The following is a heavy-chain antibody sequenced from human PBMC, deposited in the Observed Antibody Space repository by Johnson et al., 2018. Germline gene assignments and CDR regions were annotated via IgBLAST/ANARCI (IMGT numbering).Heavy chain of an antibody. CDR2: SRNKANSYTT. Sequence: EVQLVESGGGLVQPGGSLRLSCAASGFTFSDHYMDWVRQAPGKGLEWVGRSRNKANSYTTEYAASVKGRFTISRDESKDSLYLKMNSLGTEDTAVCFCVQSPERTTSPNWGQGTMVTVSS. CDR3: VQSPERTTSPN. J-gene: IGHJ3*01. V-gene: IGHV3-72*01. D-gene: IGHD4-11*01. CDR1: GFTFSDHY.